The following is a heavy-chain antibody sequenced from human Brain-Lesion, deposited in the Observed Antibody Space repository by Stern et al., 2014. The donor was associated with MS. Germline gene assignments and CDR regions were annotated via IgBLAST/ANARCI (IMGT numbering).Heavy chain of an antibody. Sequence: QDQLVQSGAEVKKPGASVKVSCKASGYTFIRYAMQWVRQAPGQRLEWMGRINGVDDKTKYSHKFQGRVTITRDTSANTVYMELSSLRSEDTAVYYCARDDHRDSSGHYAPFDYWGQGTWVTVSS. J-gene: IGHJ4*02. CDR3: ARDDHRDSSGHYAPFDY. CDR2: INGVDDKT. D-gene: IGHD3-22*01. CDR1: GYTFIRYA. V-gene: IGHV1-3*01.